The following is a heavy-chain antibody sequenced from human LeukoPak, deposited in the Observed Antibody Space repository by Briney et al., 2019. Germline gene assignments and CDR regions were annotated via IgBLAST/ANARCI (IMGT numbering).Heavy chain of an antibody. CDR2: FDPEDGET. V-gene: IGHV1-24*01. J-gene: IGHJ4*02. CDR3: ATHVDTAMVTLDY. D-gene: IGHD5-18*01. CDR1: GYTLTELP. Sequence: GPVKVSCKVSGYTLTELPMHWVRQAPGKGLEWMGGFDPEDGETIYAQKFQGRVTMTEDTSTDTAYMELSSLRSEDTAVYYCATHVDTAMVTLDYWGQGTLVTVSS.